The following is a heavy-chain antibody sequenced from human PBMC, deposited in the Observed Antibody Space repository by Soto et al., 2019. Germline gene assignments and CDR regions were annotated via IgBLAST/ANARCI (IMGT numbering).Heavy chain of an antibody. J-gene: IGHJ4*02. V-gene: IGHV4-34*02. CDR2: INHRGST. CDR3: SRRGPTYFGPGIYGGFVDF. Sequence: QVQLQQWGAGLLKPSETLSLTCAVHGGSFSGYFWTWIRQTPGKGLEWFGEINHRGSTNYNPSLESRVAVSVATSKTQFPLRLRPVTAAETGVNYFSRRGPTYFGPGIYGGFVDFWGQGTLVAVSS. D-gene: IGHD3-10*01. CDR1: GGSFSGYF.